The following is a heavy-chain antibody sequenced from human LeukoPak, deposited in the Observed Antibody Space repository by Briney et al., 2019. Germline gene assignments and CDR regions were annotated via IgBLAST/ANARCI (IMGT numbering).Heavy chain of an antibody. Sequence: GGSLRLSCAASGFTVSSNYMSWVRQAPGKGLEWVSVIYSGGSTYYADSVKGRFTISRDNSKNTLYLQMNSLRAEDTAVYYCARAAKGYSSGYYFTYYYYMDVWGKGTTVTISS. D-gene: IGHD3-22*01. V-gene: IGHV3-53*01. CDR1: GFTVSSNY. J-gene: IGHJ6*03. CDR2: IYSGGST. CDR3: ARAAKGYSSGYYFTYYYYMDV.